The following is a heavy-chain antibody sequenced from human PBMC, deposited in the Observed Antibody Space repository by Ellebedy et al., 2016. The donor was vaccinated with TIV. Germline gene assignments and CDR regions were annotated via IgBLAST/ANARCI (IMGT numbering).Heavy chain of an antibody. CDR1: GGSFSGYY. CDR3: ARSSGVSRSGFDP. J-gene: IGHJ5*02. CDR2: INHSGST. V-gene: IGHV4-34*01. D-gene: IGHD6-13*01. Sequence: SETLSLTCAVYGGSFSGYYWSWIRQPPGKGLEWIGEINHSGSTNYNPSLKSRVTISVDTSKNQFSLKLSSVTAADTAVYYCARSSGVSRSGFDPWGQGTLVTVSS.